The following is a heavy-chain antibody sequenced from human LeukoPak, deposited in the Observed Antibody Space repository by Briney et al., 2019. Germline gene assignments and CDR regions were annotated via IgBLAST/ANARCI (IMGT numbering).Heavy chain of an antibody. Sequence: RGGSLRLSCAASGFTFSSYSMNWVRQAPGKGLEWVSYISSSSSIIYYADSVKGRFTISRDNAKNSLYLQMNSLRDEDTAVYYCAAQRWLQSPLGYWGQGTLVTVSA. CDR3: AAQRWLQSPLGY. J-gene: IGHJ4*02. CDR1: GFTFSSYS. V-gene: IGHV3-48*02. CDR2: ISSSSSII. D-gene: IGHD5-24*01.